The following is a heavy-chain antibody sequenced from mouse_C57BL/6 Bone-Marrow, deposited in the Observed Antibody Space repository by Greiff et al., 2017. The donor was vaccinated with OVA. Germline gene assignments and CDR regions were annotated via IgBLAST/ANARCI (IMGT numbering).Heavy chain of an antibody. CDR1: GFTFSDYY. CDR3: ARHPRDFYAMDY. J-gene: IGHJ4*01. V-gene: IGHV5-12*01. CDR2: ISNGGGST. Sequence: EVKLMESGGGLVQPGGSLKLSCAASGFTFSDYYMYWVRQTPEKRLEWVAYISNGGGSTYYPDTVKGRFTISRDNAKNTLYLQMSRLKSEDTAMYYCARHPRDFYAMDYWGQGTSVTVSS.